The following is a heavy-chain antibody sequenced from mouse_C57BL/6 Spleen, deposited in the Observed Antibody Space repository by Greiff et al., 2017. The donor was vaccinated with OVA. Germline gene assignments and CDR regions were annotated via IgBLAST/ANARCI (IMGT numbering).Heavy chain of an antibody. J-gene: IGHJ2*01. CDR1: GYTFTDYY. D-gene: IGHD1-1*01. V-gene: IGHV1-26*01. CDR3: AGDYYGSSYQGY. CDR2: INPNNGGT. Sequence: VQLQQSGPELVKPGASVKISCKASGYTFTDYYMNWVKQSHGKSLEWIGDINPNNGGTSYNQKFKGKATLTVDKSSSTAYMELRSLTSEDSAVYYCAGDYYGSSYQGYWGQGTTLTVSS.